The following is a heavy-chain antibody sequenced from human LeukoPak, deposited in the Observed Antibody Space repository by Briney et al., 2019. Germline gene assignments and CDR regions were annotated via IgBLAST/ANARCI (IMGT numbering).Heavy chain of an antibody. CDR3: AKKSGDHFHFDF. D-gene: IGHD2-21*01. J-gene: IGHJ4*02. Sequence: SGGSLRLSCAASGFTFNNYGMGWVRQTPGKGLEWVATIGTSGANTYHVDSVKGRFTISRDNSKSTLYLQMNSLRAEDTAVYHCAKKSGDHFHFDFWGQGTLVTVSS. V-gene: IGHV3-23*01. CDR2: IGTSGANT. CDR1: GFTFNNYG.